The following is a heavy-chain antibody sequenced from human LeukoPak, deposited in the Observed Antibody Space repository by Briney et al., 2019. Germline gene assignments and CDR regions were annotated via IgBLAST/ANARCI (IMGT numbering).Heavy chain of an antibody. CDR1: GGSISSGGYY. Sequence: PSETLSLTCTVSGGSISSGGYYWSWIRQHPGKGLEWIGYIYYSGSTYYNPSLKSRVTISVDTSKNQFSLKLSSVTAADTAVYYCARGTAYTAMVLDYWGQGTLVTVSS. D-gene: IGHD5-18*01. J-gene: IGHJ4*02. V-gene: IGHV4-31*03. CDR2: IYYSGST. CDR3: ARGTAYTAMVLDY.